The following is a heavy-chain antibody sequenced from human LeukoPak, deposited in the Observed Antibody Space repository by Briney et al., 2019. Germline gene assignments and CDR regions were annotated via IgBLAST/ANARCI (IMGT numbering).Heavy chain of an antibody. J-gene: IGHJ4*02. CDR2: ISGSGRTI. CDR1: GFTFSDYY. V-gene: IGHV3-11*01. Sequence: GGSLRLSCAASGFTFSDYYMSWIRQAPGKGLEWVSYISGSGRTIFYADSVKGRVSISRDNAKNSLYLQVNSLRAEDTAVYYCARDRIAGFDYWGQGTLVTVSS. D-gene: IGHD2-15*01. CDR3: ARDRIAGFDY.